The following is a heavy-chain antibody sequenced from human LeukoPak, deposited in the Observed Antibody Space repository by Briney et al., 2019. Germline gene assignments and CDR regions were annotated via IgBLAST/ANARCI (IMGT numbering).Heavy chain of an antibody. CDR2: IYSGGST. CDR1: GFTVSSNY. J-gene: IGHJ6*04. V-gene: IGHV3-53*01. D-gene: IGHD3-22*01. CDR3: ARDVPHTYYYDSSGYYAPDV. Sequence: EGSLRLSCAASGFTVSSNYMSWVRQAPGKGLEWVSVIYSGGSTYYADSVKGRFTISRDNSKNTLYLQMNSLRAEDTAVYYCARDVPHTYYYDSSGYYAPDVWGKGTTVTVSS.